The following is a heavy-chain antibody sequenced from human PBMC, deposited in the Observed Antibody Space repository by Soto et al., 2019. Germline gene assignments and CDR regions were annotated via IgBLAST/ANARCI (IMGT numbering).Heavy chain of an antibody. J-gene: IGHJ3*02. V-gene: IGHV1-46*01. CDR2: INPSGGST. CDR3: ARDLVGTGAFDI. D-gene: IGHD1-7*01. Sequence: ASVKVSCKASGYTFTSYYMHWVRQAPGQGLEWMGIINPSGGSTSYAQKFQGRVTMTRDTSTSTVYMELISLRSEDTAVYYCARDLVGTGAFDIWGQGTMVTVSS. CDR1: GYTFTSYY.